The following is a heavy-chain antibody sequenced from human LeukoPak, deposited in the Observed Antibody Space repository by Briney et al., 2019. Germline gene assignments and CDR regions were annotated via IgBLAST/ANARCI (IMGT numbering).Heavy chain of an antibody. J-gene: IGHJ4*02. Sequence: PGGSLRLSCAASGFSLSRAWMSWVRQAPGKGLEWVGRIKSKSDGGTTDYAAPVKGRFTISRDDSKNTLFLQVNSLKIEDTAVYYCTTVTLRPVGLWGQGTLVTVSS. CDR2: IKSKSDGGTT. CDR3: TTVTLRPVGL. CDR1: GFSLSRAW. D-gene: IGHD3-10*01. V-gene: IGHV3-15*05.